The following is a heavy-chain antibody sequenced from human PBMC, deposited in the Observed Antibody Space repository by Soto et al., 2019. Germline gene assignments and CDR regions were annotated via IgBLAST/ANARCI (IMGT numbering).Heavy chain of an antibody. D-gene: IGHD3-3*02. V-gene: IGHV4-34*01. CDR1: GGSFSGYY. J-gene: IGHJ5*02. CDR3: ARKVSGPGWLAFLGLPNWFDP. CDR2: INHSGST. Sequence: NPSETLSLTCAVYGGSFSGYYWSWIRQPPGKGLEWIGEINHSGSTNYNPSLKSRVTISVDTSKNQFSLKLSSVTAADTAVYYCARKVSGPGWLAFLGLPNWFDPWGQGTLVTVSS.